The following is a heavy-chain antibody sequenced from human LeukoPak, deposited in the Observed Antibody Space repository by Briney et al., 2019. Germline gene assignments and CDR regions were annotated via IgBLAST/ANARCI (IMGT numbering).Heavy chain of an antibody. CDR2: IIPILGIA. CDR1: GGTFSSYA. CDR3: ASLAAIGDVDY. Sequence: SVKVSCKASGGTFSSYAISWVRQAPGQGLEWMGRIIPILGIANYAQKFQGRVTITADKSTSTAYMELSSLRSEDTAVYYCASLAAIGDVDYWGQGTLVTVSS. D-gene: IGHD2-15*01. V-gene: IGHV1-69*04. J-gene: IGHJ4*02.